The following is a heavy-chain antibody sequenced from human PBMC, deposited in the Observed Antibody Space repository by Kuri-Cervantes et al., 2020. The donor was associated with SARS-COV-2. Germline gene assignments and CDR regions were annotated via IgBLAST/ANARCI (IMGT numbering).Heavy chain of an antibody. CDR3: ARRSYYDFFTGYYIPFYMDV. V-gene: IGHV4-38-2*01. CDR1: RYSISSGYY. Sequence: GSLRLSCAVSRYSISSGYYWGWIRQPPGKGLEWIGSIYHSGSTYYNPSLKSRVIISVDTSKNQFSLKLTSVTAADTAVYYCARRSYYDFFTGYYIPFYMDVWGKGTTVTVSS. J-gene: IGHJ6*03. CDR2: IYHSGST. D-gene: IGHD3-9*01.